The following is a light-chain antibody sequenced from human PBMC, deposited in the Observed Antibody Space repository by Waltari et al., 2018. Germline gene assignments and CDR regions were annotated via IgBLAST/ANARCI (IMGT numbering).Light chain of an antibody. J-gene: IGLJ2*01. CDR2: EVS. CDR3: SSYTSSSTLV. Sequence: QSALTQPSSVAGSPGPSTTTCSTGTRRNVGDYNHVSWYQQHPGKAPKLMIYEVSYRPSGVSNRFSGSKSGKTASLTISGLQAEDEADYYCSSYTSSSTLVFGGGTKLTVL. CDR1: RRNVGDYNH. V-gene: IGLV2-14*01.